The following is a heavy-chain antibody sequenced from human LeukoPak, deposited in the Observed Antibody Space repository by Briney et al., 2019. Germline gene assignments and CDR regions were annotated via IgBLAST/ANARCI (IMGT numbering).Heavy chain of an antibody. D-gene: IGHD3-22*01. CDR2: ISSSGGST. Sequence: GGSLRLSRAASGFVFRSYAMSWVGQAPGKGLKGVPGISSSGGSTYHANSVRGRFTISRDNSKNTQYLQMNSLRVEDTAVYYCAKVGSGYYDHLDFWGQGILVTVSS. V-gene: IGHV3-23*01. J-gene: IGHJ4*02. CDR1: GFVFRSYA. CDR3: AKVGSGYYDHLDF.